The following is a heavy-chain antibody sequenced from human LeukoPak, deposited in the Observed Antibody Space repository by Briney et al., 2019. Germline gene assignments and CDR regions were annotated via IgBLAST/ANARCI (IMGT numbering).Heavy chain of an antibody. D-gene: IGHD5-18*01. V-gene: IGHV6-1*01. Sequence: SQTLSLTCAISGDSVSSNSAVWNWIRQSPSRGLEWLGRTYYKSKWSSDFAISVKSRITINPDTSKNQFSLHLNSVTPEDTAVYYCARGDTALDYWGQGTLVTVSS. J-gene: IGHJ4*02. CDR1: GDSVSSNSAV. CDR2: TYYKSKWSS. CDR3: ARGDTALDY.